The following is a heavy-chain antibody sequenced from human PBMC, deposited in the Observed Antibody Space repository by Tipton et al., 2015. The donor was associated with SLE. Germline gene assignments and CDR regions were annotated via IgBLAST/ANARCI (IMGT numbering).Heavy chain of an antibody. CDR1: GGSISSRNW. D-gene: IGHD2/OR15-2a*01. CDR3: ARIPFSYYAMDV. J-gene: IGHJ6*02. V-gene: IGHV4-4*02. CDR2: IYHSGST. Sequence: TLSLTCAVYGGSISSRNWWSWIRQPPGKGLEWIAYIYHSGSTKYNPSLKSRLTISIDTSKKQFSLKLSSVTAADTALYYCARIPFSYYAMDVWGPGTAVTVSS.